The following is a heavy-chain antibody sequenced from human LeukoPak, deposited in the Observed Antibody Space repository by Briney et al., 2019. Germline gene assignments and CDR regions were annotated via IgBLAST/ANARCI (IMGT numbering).Heavy chain of an antibody. Sequence: SETLSLTCTVSGYSISSGYYWGWIRQPPGKGLEWIGSIYHSGSTYYNPSLKSRVTISVDTSKNQFSLKLSSVTAADTAVYYCGGGDMGYFDYWGQGTLVTVSS. V-gene: IGHV4-38-2*02. CDR1: GYSISSGYY. CDR3: GGGDMGYFDY. CDR2: IYHSGST. J-gene: IGHJ4*02. D-gene: IGHD4-17*01.